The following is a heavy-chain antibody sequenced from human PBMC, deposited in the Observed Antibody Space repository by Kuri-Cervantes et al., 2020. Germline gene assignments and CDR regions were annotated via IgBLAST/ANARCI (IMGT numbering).Heavy chain of an antibody. V-gene: IGHV3-21*01. CDR1: GFTFSTYS. Sequence: GGSLRLSPAASGFTFSTYSMTWVRQAPGKGLAWVSSISRSRSSIYYADSVKGRFTISRDNSKNTLYLQMNSLRAEDTAVYYCAKEDYYDSSGYYRPRVGADYWGQGTLVTVSS. D-gene: IGHD3-22*01. CDR3: AKEDYYDSSGYYRPRVGADY. J-gene: IGHJ4*02. CDR2: ISRSRSSI.